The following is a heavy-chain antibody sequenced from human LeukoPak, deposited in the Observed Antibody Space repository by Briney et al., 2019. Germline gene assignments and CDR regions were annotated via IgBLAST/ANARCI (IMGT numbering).Heavy chain of an antibody. D-gene: IGHD2-2*01. V-gene: IGHV3-30*18. CDR2: IAYDGTKK. J-gene: IGHJ3*01. CDR3: AKDRSCTGSSCNVGS. Sequence: PGGSLRLSCAASGFTFSRYGMHWVRQAPGKGLEWVAVIAYDGTKKNYADSVKGRFTISRDNSKNTLFLQMNSLRAEDTAVYYCAKDRSCTGSSCNVGSWGQGTMVTVSS. CDR1: GFTFSRYG.